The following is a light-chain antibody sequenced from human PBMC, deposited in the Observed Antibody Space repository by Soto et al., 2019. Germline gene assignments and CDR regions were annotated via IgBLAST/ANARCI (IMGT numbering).Light chain of an antibody. CDR2: EVS. CDR3: SSYTSSSTLYV. CDR1: SSDVGGYNY. V-gene: IGLV2-14*01. Sequence: QSALTQPASVSGSPGQSITISCTGTSSDVGGYNYVSWYQQHPGKAPKLMIFEVSNRPSGVSYRFSGSKSGNTASLTISGLQAEDEADYYCSSYTSSSTLYVVGSGTKLTVL. J-gene: IGLJ1*01.